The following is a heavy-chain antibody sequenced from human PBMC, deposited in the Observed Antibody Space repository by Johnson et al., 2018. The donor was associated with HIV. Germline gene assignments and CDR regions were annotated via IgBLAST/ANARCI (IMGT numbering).Heavy chain of an antibody. V-gene: IGHV3-66*01. CDR2: IYSGDST. J-gene: IGHJ3*02. CDR1: GFTVSSNY. D-gene: IGHD4-17*01. Sequence: EQLVESGGGLVQPGGSLRLSCAASGFTVSSNYMNWVRQAPGKGLDWVSLIYSGDSTYYADSVKGRFSISRDNSKNTLYLQLNSLRLDDTAVYFCARSTGAFDIWGQGTMVTVSS. CDR3: ARSTGAFDI.